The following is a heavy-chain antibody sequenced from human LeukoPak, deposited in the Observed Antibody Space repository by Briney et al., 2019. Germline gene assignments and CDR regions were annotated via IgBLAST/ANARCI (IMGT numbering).Heavy chain of an antibody. CDR1: GFTFSHYA. Sequence: GTSLRLSCATSGFTFSHYAFHWLRQAPGKGLEGVALIWYDGSHDTYEDSVKGRFTVSRDNSKNMLYLQMNSLRVEDTAVYFCAKEGDYFSSSGCYKRGTDYWGQGTLVSVS. D-gene: IGHD2-2*02. V-gene: IGHV3-33*06. CDR2: IWYDGSHD. J-gene: IGHJ4*02. CDR3: AKEGDYFSSSGCYKRGTDY.